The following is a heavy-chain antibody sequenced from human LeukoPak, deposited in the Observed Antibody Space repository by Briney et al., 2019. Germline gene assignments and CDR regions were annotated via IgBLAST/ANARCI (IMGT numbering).Heavy chain of an antibody. CDR1: GYTFTDYY. CDR3: ATGPGGGGGYYFDY. Sequence: ASVKVSCKVSGYTFTDYYMYWVQQAPGKGLEWMGLVDPEDGETIYAEKFQGRVTITADTSTDTAYMELSSLRSEDTAVYHCATGPGGGGGYYFDYWGQGTLVTVSS. CDR2: VDPEDGET. V-gene: IGHV1-69-2*01. J-gene: IGHJ4*02. D-gene: IGHD2-15*01.